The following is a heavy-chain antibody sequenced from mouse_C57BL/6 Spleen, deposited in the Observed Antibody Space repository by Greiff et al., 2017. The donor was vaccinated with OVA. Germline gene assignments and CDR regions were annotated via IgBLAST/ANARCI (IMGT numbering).Heavy chain of an antibody. CDR2: IYPRSGNT. D-gene: IGHD2-5*01. Sequence: QVQLKESGAELARPGASVKLSCKASGYTFTSYGISWVKQRTGQGLEWIGEIYPRSGNTYYNEKFKGKATLTADKSSSTAYMELRSLTSEDSAVYFCARSAYYSNYLDYWGQGTTLTVSS. CDR1: GYTFTSYG. V-gene: IGHV1-81*01. CDR3: ARSAYYSNYLDY. J-gene: IGHJ2*01.